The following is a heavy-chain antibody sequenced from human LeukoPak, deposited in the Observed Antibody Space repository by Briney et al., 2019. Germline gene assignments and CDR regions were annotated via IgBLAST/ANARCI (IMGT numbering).Heavy chain of an antibody. CDR3: ARDRYDSGTYWVY. Sequence: ASVKVSCKASGYTFTSYGISWVRQAPGQGLERMGWISAYNGNTNNAQKLQGRVTMTTDTSTSTAYMELRSLSSDDTAVYYCARDRYDSGTYWVYWGQGTLVADSS. V-gene: IGHV1-18*01. CDR1: GYTFTSYG. D-gene: IGHD3-10*01. CDR2: ISAYNGNT. J-gene: IGHJ4*02.